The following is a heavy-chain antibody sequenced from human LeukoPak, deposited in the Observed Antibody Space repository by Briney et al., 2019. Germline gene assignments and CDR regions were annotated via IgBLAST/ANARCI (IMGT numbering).Heavy chain of an antibody. Sequence: GGSLRLSCAASGFTFSNYEMNWVRQAPGKGLEWVSYISSSGGTIYYADSVEGRFTISRDNAKNSLYLQMNNLRADDTAVYYCARGAVGNSWYGPFDPWGQGTLVTVSS. J-gene: IGHJ5*02. CDR3: ARGAVGNSWYGPFDP. D-gene: IGHD6-13*01. CDR1: GFTFSNYE. CDR2: ISSSGGTI. V-gene: IGHV3-48*03.